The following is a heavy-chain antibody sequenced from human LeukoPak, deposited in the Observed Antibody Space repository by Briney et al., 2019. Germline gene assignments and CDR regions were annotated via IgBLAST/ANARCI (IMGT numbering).Heavy chain of an antibody. V-gene: IGHV4-39*02. CDR2: IYDNGSP. D-gene: IGHD3-9*01. CDR1: GGSISSRNYF. Sequence: PSETLSLTCTVSGGSISSRNYFWGWIRQPPGKGLEWIGNIYDNGSPYYNPSLESRVTISVDTSKNHFSLKLNSVTAADTAVYYCARRQIHNDILTNSYEYHFDYWGQGTLVTVSS. J-gene: IGHJ4*02. CDR3: ARRQIHNDILTNSYEYHFDY.